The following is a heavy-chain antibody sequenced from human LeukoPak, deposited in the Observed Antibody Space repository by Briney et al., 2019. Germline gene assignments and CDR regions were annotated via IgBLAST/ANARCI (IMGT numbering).Heavy chain of an antibody. Sequence: GGSLRLSCAASGFTFSSYAMSWVRQAPGKGLEWVSYISSSSSTIYYADSVKGRFTISRDNAKNSLYLQMNSLRAEDTAVYYCARDDLHYYDSSGCLDYWGQGTLVTVSS. CDR1: GFTFSSYA. CDR2: ISSSSSTI. J-gene: IGHJ4*02. D-gene: IGHD3-22*01. CDR3: ARDDLHYYDSSGCLDY. V-gene: IGHV3-48*01.